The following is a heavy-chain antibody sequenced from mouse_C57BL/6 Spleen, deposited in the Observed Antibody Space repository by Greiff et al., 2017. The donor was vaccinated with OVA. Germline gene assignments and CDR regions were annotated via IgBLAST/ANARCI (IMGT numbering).Heavy chain of an antibody. D-gene: IGHD2-4*01. CDR1: GFTFSSYT. CDR2: ISGGGGNT. Sequence: EVQGVESGGGLVKPGGSLKLSCAASGFTFSSYTMSWVRQTPEKRLEWVATISGGGGNTYYPDSVKGRFTISRDTAKNTLYLQMSSLRSEDTAVYDCASPIYYDYDGYYAMDYWGQGTSVTVSS. CDR3: ASPIYYDYDGYYAMDY. V-gene: IGHV5-9*04. J-gene: IGHJ4*01.